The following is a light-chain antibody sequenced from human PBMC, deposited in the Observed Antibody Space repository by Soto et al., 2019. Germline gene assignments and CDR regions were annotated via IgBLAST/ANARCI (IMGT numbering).Light chain of an antibody. CDR2: AAS. Sequence: AIEMTQSPSSLSVSVGDRVTITCRASQGIRHDLGWYQQKPGKAPELLIYAASILQSGVPSRFSGSGSGTEFTLAISSLQPEDSATYYCLQDINYPWTFGQGTKVDIK. CDR1: QGIRHD. J-gene: IGKJ1*01. CDR3: LQDINYPWT. V-gene: IGKV1-6*01.